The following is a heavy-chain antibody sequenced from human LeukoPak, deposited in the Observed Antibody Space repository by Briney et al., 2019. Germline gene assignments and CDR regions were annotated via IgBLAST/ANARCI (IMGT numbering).Heavy chain of an antibody. CDR3: ARATYGEGVHY. CDR1: GGSFSGYY. CDR2: IYYSGSP. J-gene: IGHJ4*02. V-gene: IGHV4-34*01. Sequence: SETLSLTCAVYGGSFSGYYWGWIRQPPGKGLEWIGSIYYSGSPYYKSSLKSRVTISVDTSKNQFSLKLSSVTAADTAVYYCARATYGEGVHYWGQGTLVTVSS. D-gene: IGHD4-17*01.